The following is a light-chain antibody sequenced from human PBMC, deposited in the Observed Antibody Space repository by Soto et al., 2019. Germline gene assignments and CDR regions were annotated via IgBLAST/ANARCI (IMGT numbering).Light chain of an antibody. Sequence: EIVLTQSPATLSLSPGERATLSCRASQSVSSYLAWYQQKPGQAPRLLIYDASNRATGIPARFSGSGSGTDFTLTISSLEPEDFAVYYCKQRNNWLTFGGGTKVEIK. J-gene: IGKJ4*01. V-gene: IGKV3-11*01. CDR3: KQRNNWLT. CDR1: QSVSSY. CDR2: DAS.